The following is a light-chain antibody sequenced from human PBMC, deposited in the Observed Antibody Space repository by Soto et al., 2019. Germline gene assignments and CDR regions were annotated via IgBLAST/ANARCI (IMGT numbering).Light chain of an antibody. CDR1: QDISIH. Sequence: DIQLTQSPSFLSASVGDRVTITCRASQDISIHLAWYQQKPGKAPKLLIYAASTLQSGVPSGFGGSGSGTEFTLTITSLKPEDFATYYCQQVKTYPLTFGGGTKVEIK. V-gene: IGKV1-9*01. CDR2: AAS. CDR3: QQVKTYPLT. J-gene: IGKJ4*01.